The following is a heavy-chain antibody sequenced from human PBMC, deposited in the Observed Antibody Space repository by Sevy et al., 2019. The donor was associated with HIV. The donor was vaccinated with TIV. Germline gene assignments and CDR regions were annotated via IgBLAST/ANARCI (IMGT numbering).Heavy chain of an antibody. V-gene: IGHV4-59*01. Sequence: SETLSLTCTVSGGSISSYYWSWIRQPPGKGLEWIGYISYSGSTNDNPSLRSRVTISIGTSKNQFSLRLSSVSAADTAVYYCARGGGRTDWGMDVWGPGTTVTVSS. CDR3: ARGGGRTDWGMDV. CDR2: ISYSGST. J-gene: IGHJ6*02. CDR1: GGSISSYY. D-gene: IGHD1-1*01.